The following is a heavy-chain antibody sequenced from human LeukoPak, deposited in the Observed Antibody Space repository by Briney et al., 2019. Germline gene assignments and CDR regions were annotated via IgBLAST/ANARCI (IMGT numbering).Heavy chain of an antibody. V-gene: IGHV3-30*04. J-gene: IGHJ4*02. CDR2: ISYDGSNK. D-gene: IGHD5-18*01. Sequence: GGSLRLSCAASGFTSSSYTMHWVRQAPGKGLEWVAIISYDGSNKYYADSVKGRFTISRDNSKNTLYLQMNSLRAEDTAVYYCAKEENSYRYQYDYWGQGTLVTVSS. CDR1: GFTSSSYT. CDR3: AKEENSYRYQYDY.